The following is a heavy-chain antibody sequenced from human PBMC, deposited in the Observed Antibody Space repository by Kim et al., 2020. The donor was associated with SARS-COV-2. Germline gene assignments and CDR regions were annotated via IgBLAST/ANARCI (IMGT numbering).Heavy chain of an antibody. CDR1: GGSFSGYY. V-gene: IGHV4-34*01. Sequence: SETLSLTCAVYGGSFSGYYWSWIRQPPGKGLGWVGESNHCGSTNSNPSLTLRVTISVYTSKNQFELKLSAVAAADTAVYVCASRFGRYFDWLSRAFDCWGQGTLVTVSS. D-gene: IGHD3-9*01. CDR2: SNHCGST. CDR3: ASRFGRYFDWLSRAFDC. J-gene: IGHJ4*02.